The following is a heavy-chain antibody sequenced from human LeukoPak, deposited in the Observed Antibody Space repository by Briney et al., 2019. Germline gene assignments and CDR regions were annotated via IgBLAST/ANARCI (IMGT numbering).Heavy chain of an antibody. J-gene: IGHJ4*02. CDR2: ISSSSSYI. Sequence: GSLRLSCAASGFTFSSYAMSWVRQAPGKGLEWVSSISSSSSYIYYADSVKGRFTISRDNAKNSLYLQMNSLRAEDTAVYYCARACGGDCYLGDYWGQGTLVTVSS. CDR1: GFTFSSYA. V-gene: IGHV3-21*01. D-gene: IGHD2-21*02. CDR3: ARACGGDCYLGDY.